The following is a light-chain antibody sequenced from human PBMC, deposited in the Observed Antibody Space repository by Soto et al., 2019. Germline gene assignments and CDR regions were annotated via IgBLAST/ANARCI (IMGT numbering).Light chain of an antibody. Sequence: QSVLTQPASVSGSPGQSITIYCSGTSSVVGGYNFVSWFQQHPDKVPKLLIYDVTNRPSGISNRFSGSKSGNTASLTISGLQAEDEADYYCTSYTSSSSYVFGTGTKVTVL. CDR1: SSVVGGYNF. CDR2: DVT. CDR3: TSYTSSSSYV. J-gene: IGLJ1*01. V-gene: IGLV2-14*01.